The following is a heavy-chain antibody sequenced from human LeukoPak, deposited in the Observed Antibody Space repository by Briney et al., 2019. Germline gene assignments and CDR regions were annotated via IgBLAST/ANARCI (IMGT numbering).Heavy chain of an antibody. CDR3: ATDSPETAAFDY. J-gene: IGHJ4*02. Sequence: GGSLRLSCAASGFTVSSNYMSWVRQAPGKGPEWVSVIYNGGTTYYADSVKGRFTISRDNAKNSLYLQMDSLRAEDTAVYYCATDSPETAAFDYWGQGTLVTVSS. V-gene: IGHV3-53*01. CDR2: IYNGGTT. D-gene: IGHD1-1*01. CDR1: GFTVSSNY.